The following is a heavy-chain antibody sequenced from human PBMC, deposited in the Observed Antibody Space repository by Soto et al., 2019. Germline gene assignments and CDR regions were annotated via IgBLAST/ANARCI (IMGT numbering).Heavy chain of an antibody. CDR3: ARVEWEALDFDY. J-gene: IGHJ4*02. V-gene: IGHV3-48*02. CDR2: ISSSSSTI. D-gene: IGHD1-26*01. Sequence: GGSLSLSCAASGFPFSSYTMNWVRQAPGKGLEWVSYISSSSSTISYADSVKGRFTISRDNAKNSLYLQMNSLRDEDTAVYYCARVEWEALDFDYWGQGTLVTVSS. CDR1: GFPFSSYT.